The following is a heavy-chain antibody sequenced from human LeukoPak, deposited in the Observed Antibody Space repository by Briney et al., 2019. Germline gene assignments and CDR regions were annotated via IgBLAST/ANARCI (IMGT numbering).Heavy chain of an antibody. J-gene: IGHJ3*01. V-gene: IGHV4-59*08. Sequence: SETLSLTCSVSGGSIFSYYWSWIRQPPGKGLECIGYIYSTGSTNYNPSLKSRVTISVDTSKNQFSLKLSSVTAADTAVYYCARLIPRLSSSGSYTAFDFRGQGTMVTVSS. CDR2: IYSTGST. CDR1: GGSIFSYY. D-gene: IGHD3-10*01. CDR3: ARLIPRLSSSGSYTAFDF.